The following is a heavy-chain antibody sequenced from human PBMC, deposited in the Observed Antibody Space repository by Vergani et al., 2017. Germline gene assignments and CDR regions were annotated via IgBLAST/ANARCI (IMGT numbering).Heavy chain of an antibody. J-gene: IGHJ6*02. CDR1: GGPISSYY. Sequence: QVQLQESGPGLVKPSETLSPTLTVSGGPISSYYWSWIRQPPGKGLEWIGYIYYSGSTNYNPSLKSRVTISVDTYKNQFSLKLSSMTAADTAVYYCARDLSYYDSSGYYYYYYGMDVWGQXP. D-gene: IGHD3-22*01. CDR2: IYYSGST. CDR3: ARDLSYYDSSGYYYYYYGMDV. V-gene: IGHV4-59*01.